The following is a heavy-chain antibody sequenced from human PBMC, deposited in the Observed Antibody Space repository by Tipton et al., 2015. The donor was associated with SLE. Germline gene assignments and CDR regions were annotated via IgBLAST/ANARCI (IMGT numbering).Heavy chain of an antibody. D-gene: IGHD2-8*01. CDR2: ISSSSSYI. Sequence: SLRLSCAASGFTFSSYSMNWVRQAPGKGLEWVSSISSSSSYIYYADSVKGRFTISRDNAKNSLYLQMNSLRAEDTAVYYCARDIVLMDYFDYWGQGTLVAVSS. CDR3: ARDIVLMDYFDY. CDR1: GFTFSSYS. V-gene: IGHV3-21*04. J-gene: IGHJ4*02.